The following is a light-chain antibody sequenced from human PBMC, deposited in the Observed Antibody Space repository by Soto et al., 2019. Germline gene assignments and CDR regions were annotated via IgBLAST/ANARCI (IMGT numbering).Light chain of an antibody. CDR1: QSVSSTY. J-gene: IGKJ2*01. V-gene: IGKV3-20*01. CDR3: QQYGSSPYT. Sequence: EIVLTQSPGTLSLSPGEKATLSCRASQSVSSTYLAWYQQKPGQTPRLLIYDADTRATGIPDRFSGSGSGTDFTLTISRLEPEDFAVYYCQQYGSSPYTFGQGTKLEIK. CDR2: DAD.